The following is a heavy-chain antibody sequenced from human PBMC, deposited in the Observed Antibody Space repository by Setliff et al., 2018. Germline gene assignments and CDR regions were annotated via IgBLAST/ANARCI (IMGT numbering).Heavy chain of an antibody. Sequence: SVKVSCKASGGTFSSYAISWVRQAPGQGLEWMGGIIPIFGTANYAQKFQGRVTITTDESTSTAYMELSSLRSEDTAVYYCARLGLDYYDSSGYPTAAFDIWGQGTMVTVS. J-gene: IGHJ3*02. CDR2: IIPIFGTA. CDR1: GGTFSSYA. CDR3: ARLGLDYYDSSGYPTAAFDI. D-gene: IGHD3-22*01. V-gene: IGHV1-69*05.